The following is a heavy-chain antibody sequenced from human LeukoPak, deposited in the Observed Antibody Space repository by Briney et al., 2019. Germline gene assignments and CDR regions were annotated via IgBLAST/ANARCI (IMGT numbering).Heavy chain of an antibody. D-gene: IGHD3-9*01. CDR2: ITGSGGNT. CDR1: GFAFSNYA. CDR3: AKWGDYDVLTGYYVSDY. V-gene: IGHV3-23*01. Sequence: GGSLRLSCAASGFAFSNYAMSWVRQAPGKGLEWVSAITGSGGNTYYADSVKGRFTISRDNSKNTVFLQMNSLRAEDTAVYYCAKWGDYDVLTGYYVSDYWGQGTLVTVSS. J-gene: IGHJ4*02.